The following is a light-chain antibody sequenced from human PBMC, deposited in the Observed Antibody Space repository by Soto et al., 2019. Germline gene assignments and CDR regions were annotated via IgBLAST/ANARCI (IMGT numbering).Light chain of an antibody. Sequence: VMTQSPATLSVSPGERATLSSWASETVATNLAWYQQTPGQATRLFIYDASTRAKGIPARFSGSGSGTEFTLTISSLQSEDFAVYDCQQRSNWHPITFGQGTRLEIK. CDR2: DAS. V-gene: IGKV3-15*01. J-gene: IGKJ5*01. CDR3: QQRSNWHPIT. CDR1: ETVATN.